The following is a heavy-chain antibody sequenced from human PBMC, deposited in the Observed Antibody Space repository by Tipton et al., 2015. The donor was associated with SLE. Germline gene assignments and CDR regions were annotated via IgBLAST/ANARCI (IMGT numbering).Heavy chain of an antibody. CDR3: AGAWHGYCSGGTCYVLDY. Sequence: TLSLTCTVSGVSIRSHYWAWIRQSPGKGLEYMGDIYYSGGTNSNPALNNRVNISVDTSKNQFSLKLRSVTAADTAVYDCAGAWHGYCSGGTCYVLDYWGQGTLVTVSS. CDR2: IYYSGGT. CDR1: GVSIRSHY. D-gene: IGHD2-15*01. J-gene: IGHJ4*02. V-gene: IGHV4-59*11.